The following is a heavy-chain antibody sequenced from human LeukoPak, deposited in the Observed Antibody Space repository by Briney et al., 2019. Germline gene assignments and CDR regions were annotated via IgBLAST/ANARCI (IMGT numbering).Heavy chain of an antibody. J-gene: IGHJ6*03. D-gene: IGHD3/OR15-3a*01. V-gene: IGHV3-43D*03. CDR1: GFTFDDYA. CDR2: ISWDGGST. CDR3: ARSGTGYPYYYYMDV. Sequence: GGSLRLSCAASGFTFDDYAMHWVRQAPGKGLEWVSLISWDGGSTYYADSVKGRFTISRDNSKNSLYLQMNSLRAEDTALYYCARSGTGYPYYYYMDVWGKGTTVTVSS.